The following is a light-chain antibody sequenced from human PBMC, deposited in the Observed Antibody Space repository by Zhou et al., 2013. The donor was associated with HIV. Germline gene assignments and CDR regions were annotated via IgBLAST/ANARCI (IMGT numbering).Light chain of an antibody. CDR2: DAS. V-gene: IGKV1-27*01. CDR3: QKYNSAPR. J-gene: IGKJ4*01. Sequence: DIQMTQSPYFLSASVGDRVTITCRASQGIRNSLAWYQQKPGTSPKLLIYDASTLHSGVPSRFSGSGSGTDFTLTISSLQAEDIATYFCQKYNSAPRFGGGTKVEIK. CDR1: QGIRNS.